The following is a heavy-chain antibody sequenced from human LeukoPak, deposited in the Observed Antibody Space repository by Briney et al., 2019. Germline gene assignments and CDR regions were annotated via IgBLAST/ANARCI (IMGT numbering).Heavy chain of an antibody. CDR3: ARGYSSSPPGAS. Sequence: SETLSLTCAVYGGSFSGYYWNWIRQPPGKGLEWIGEINHSGSTNYNPSLKSRVTISVDTSKNQFSLKLSSVTAADTAVYYCARGYSSSPPGASWGQGTLVTVSS. J-gene: IGHJ5*02. CDR2: INHSGST. V-gene: IGHV4-34*01. D-gene: IGHD6-6*01. CDR1: GGSFSGYY.